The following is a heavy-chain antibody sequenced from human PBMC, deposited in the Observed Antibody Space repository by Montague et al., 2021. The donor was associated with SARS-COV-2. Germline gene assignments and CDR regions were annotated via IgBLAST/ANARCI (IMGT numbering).Heavy chain of an antibody. V-gene: IGHV4-34*01. CDR1: GHSFSGYY. J-gene: IGHJ5*02. CDR3: ARGDDYVWGSYRYLHWFDP. CDR2: INHTGTT. D-gene: IGHD3-16*02. Sequence: SETLSLTCAVYGHSFSGYYWSWIRQPPGKSLESIAEINHTGTTNYNPSLKSRVTISVDTSKNQFSLKLSSVTAADTAVYYCARGDDYVWGSYRYLHWFDPWGQGALVTVST.